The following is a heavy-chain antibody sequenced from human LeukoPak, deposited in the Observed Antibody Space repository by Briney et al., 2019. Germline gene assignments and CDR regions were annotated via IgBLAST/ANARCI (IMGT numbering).Heavy chain of an antibody. CDR3: ARRGYYDILTGYYPEPLYYFDY. CDR2: ISSSGSTI. D-gene: IGHD3-9*01. V-gene: IGHV3-11*04. Sequence: GGSLRLSCAASEFTFSDYYMSWIRQAPGKGLEWVSYISSSGSTIYYADSVKGRFTISRDNAKNSLYLQMNSLRAEDTAVYYCARRGYYDILTGYYPEPLYYFDYWGQGTLVTVSS. J-gene: IGHJ4*02. CDR1: EFTFSDYY.